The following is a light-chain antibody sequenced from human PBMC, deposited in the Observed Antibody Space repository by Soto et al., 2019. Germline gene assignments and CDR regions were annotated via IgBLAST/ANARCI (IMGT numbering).Light chain of an antibody. CDR1: SSDIGGYDF. J-gene: IGLJ3*02. V-gene: IGLV2-14*01. Sequence: QSALTQPASVSGSPGQSITISCTGTSSDIGGYDFVSWYQQHPAKAPRLIISEVTNRPSGVSNRFSGSKSGNTASLTISGRQVEDEADYFCSSFTSRDTLVFGGGTKLTVL. CDR3: SSFTSRDTLV. CDR2: EVT.